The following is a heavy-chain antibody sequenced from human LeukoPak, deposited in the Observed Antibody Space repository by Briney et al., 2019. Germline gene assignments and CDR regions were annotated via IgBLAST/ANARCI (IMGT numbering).Heavy chain of an antibody. Sequence: ASVKVSCKASGYTFRSYGVSWVRQAPGQGLEWMAWISGYNGDTNPAQKFQGRVTMTTDTSTSTAYMELRNLRSDDTAMYYCARDNRAFGRHWYGSGSYSLLFDYWGQGTLVTVSS. D-gene: IGHD3-10*01. CDR3: ARDNRAFGRHWYGSGSYSLLFDY. J-gene: IGHJ4*02. CDR2: ISGYNGDT. CDR1: GYTFRSYG. V-gene: IGHV1-18*01.